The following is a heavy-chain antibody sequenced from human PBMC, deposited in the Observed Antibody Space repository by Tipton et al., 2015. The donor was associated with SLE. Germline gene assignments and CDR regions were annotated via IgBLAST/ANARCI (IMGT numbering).Heavy chain of an antibody. J-gene: IGHJ4*02. CDR1: GGSISSSSYY. Sequence: TLSLTCTVSGGSISSSSYYWGWIRQPPGKGLEWIGYIYYSGSTNYNPSLKSRVTISVDTSKNQFSLKLSSVTAADTAVYYCAISYRESSGSDYWGQGTLVTVSS. V-gene: IGHV4-61*05. CDR2: IYYSGST. CDR3: AISYRESSGSDY. D-gene: IGHD6-19*01.